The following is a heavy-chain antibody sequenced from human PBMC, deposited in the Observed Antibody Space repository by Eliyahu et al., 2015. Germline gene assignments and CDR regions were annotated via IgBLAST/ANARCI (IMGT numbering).Heavy chain of an antibody. CDR1: GGSISSSSYY. CDR2: IYYSGST. D-gene: IGHD3-3*01. CDR3: ARHVLEWLLCWFDP. J-gene: IGHJ5*02. Sequence: QLQLQESGPGLVKPSETLSLTCTVSGGSISSSSYYWGWIRQPPGKGLEWIGSIYYSGSTYYNPSLKSRVTISVDTSKNQFSLKLSSVTAADTAVYYCARHVLEWLLCWFDPWGQGTLVTVSS. V-gene: IGHV4-39*01.